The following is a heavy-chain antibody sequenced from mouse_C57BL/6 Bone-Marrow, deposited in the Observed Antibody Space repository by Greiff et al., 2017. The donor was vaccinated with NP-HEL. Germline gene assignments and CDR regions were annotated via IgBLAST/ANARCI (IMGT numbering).Heavy chain of an antibody. CDR3: TRDYYRENMDY. CDR2: ISSGGDYI. V-gene: IGHV5-9-1*02. Sequence: EVMLVESGEGLVKPGGSLKLSCAASGFTFSSYAMSWVRQTPEKRLEWVAYISSGGDYIYYADTVKGRFTISRDNARNTLYLQMSSLKSENTAMYYCTRDYYRENMDYWGQGTSVTVSS. J-gene: IGHJ4*01. CDR1: GFTFSSYA. D-gene: IGHD2-1*01.